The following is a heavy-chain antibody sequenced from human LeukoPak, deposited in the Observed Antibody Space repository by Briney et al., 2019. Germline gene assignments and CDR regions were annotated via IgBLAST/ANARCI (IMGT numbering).Heavy chain of an antibody. CDR1: GSSISSGGYY. J-gene: IGHJ3*02. V-gene: IGHV4-31*03. D-gene: IGHD3-22*01. Sequence: PSQTLSLTCTVSGSSISSGGYYWSWIRQHPGKGLEWIGYIYYSGSTYYNPSLKSRVTISVDTSKNQFSLKLSSVTAADTAVYYCAREWLDAFDIWGQGTMVTVSS. CDR2: IYYSGST. CDR3: AREWLDAFDI.